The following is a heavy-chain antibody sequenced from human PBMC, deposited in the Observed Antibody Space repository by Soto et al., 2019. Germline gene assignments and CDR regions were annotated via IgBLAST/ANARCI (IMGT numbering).Heavy chain of an antibody. CDR3: ARDRIAAVGKGTGTFDY. CDR1: GGSVSSGSYY. D-gene: IGHD1-1*01. V-gene: IGHV4-61*01. Sequence: SETLSLTCTVSGGSVSSGSYYWSWIRQPPGKGLEWIGYIYYSGSTNYNPSLKSRVTISVDTSKNQFSLKLSSVTAADTAVYYCARDRIAAVGKGTGTFDYWGQGTLVTVSS. J-gene: IGHJ4*02. CDR2: IYYSGST.